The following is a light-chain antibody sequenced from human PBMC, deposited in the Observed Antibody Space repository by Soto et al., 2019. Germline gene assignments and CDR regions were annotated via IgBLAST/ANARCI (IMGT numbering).Light chain of an antibody. V-gene: IGLV2-14*03. CDR2: DVT. Sequence: QSVLTQPASVSGSPGQSITISCTGASSDVGGYNYVSWYQHHPGKAPKLIIYDVTNRPSGVSNPFSGSKSGNTASLTISGLQPEDVADYDCGSSTTCNPRQIVVGTGTKVTVL. J-gene: IGLJ1*01. CDR1: SSDVGGYNY. CDR3: GSSTTCNPRQIV.